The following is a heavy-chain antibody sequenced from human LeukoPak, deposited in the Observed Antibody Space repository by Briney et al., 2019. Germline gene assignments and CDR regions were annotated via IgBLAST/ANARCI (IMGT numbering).Heavy chain of an antibody. CDR3: AKDIHSGGWDLPDALDV. D-gene: IGHD2-15*01. CDR2: ISGSGSSI. J-gene: IGHJ3*01. Sequence: PGGSLRLSCAASGFTFSTYAISWVRQAPGKGLGWVSAISGSGSSIYYADSVRGRFTISRDNSKNTLYLKMNSLRAEDAAVYYCAKDIHSGGWDLPDALDVWGQGTMVTVSS. CDR1: GFTFSTYA. V-gene: IGHV3-23*01.